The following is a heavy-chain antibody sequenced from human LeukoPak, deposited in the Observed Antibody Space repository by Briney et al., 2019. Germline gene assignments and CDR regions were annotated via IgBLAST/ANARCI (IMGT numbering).Heavy chain of an antibody. V-gene: IGHV3-23*01. Sequence: EPGGSLRLSCAASGFTFSSYAMSWVRQAPGKGLEWVSAISGSGGSTYYADSAKGRFTISRDNSKNTLYLQMNSLRAEDTAVYYCAKAGTMVRGGISSSYYFDYWGQGTLVTVSS. CDR2: ISGSGGST. CDR3: AKAGTMVRGGISSSYYFDY. D-gene: IGHD3-10*01. J-gene: IGHJ4*02. CDR1: GFTFSSYA.